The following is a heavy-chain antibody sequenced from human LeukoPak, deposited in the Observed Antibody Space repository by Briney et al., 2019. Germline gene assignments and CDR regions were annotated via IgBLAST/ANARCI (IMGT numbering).Heavy chain of an antibody. CDR1: GYTFTSYY. D-gene: IGHD4-17*01. CDR3: ARVLHTVTDY. V-gene: IGHV1-46*01. CDR2: INPSGGST. Sequence: ASVKVSCKASGYTFTSYYMHWVRQAPGQGLEWMGIINPSGGSTSYAQKCQGRGTMSRDTATSTVYMELSSLRSEDTAVYYCARVLHTVTDYWGQGTLVTVSS. J-gene: IGHJ4*02.